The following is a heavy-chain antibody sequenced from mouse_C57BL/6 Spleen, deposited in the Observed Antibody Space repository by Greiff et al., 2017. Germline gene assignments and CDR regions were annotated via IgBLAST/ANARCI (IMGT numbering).Heavy chain of an antibody. CDR2: ILPGSGST. V-gene: IGHV1-9*01. D-gene: IGHD1-1*01. J-gene: IGHJ2*01. Sequence: VQLQQSGAELMKPGASVKLSCKATGYTFTGYWLAWVKQRPGHGLEWIGEILPGSGSTNYNEKFKGKATFTADTSSNTAYMQLSSLTSEDSAIYYCARWGFLYGDYFDYWGQGTTLTVSS. CDR3: ARWGFLYGDYFDY. CDR1: GYTFTGYW.